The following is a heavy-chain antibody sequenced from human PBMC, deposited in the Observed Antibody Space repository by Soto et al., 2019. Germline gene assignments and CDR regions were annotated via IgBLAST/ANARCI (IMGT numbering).Heavy chain of an antibody. Sequence: SETLSLTCTVSGGSISSYYWSWIRQPAGKGLEWIGRIYTSGSTNYNPSLKSRVTMSVDTSKNQFSLKLSSVTAADTAVYYCARTNQNHDFWSGYYTDNWFDPWGQGTLVTVSS. CDR3: ARTNQNHDFWSGYYTDNWFDP. V-gene: IGHV4-4*07. CDR2: IYTSGST. CDR1: GGSISSYY. D-gene: IGHD3-3*01. J-gene: IGHJ5*02.